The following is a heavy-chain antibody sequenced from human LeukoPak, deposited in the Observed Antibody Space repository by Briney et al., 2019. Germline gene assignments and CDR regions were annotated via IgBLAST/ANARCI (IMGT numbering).Heavy chain of an antibody. D-gene: IGHD2-21*01. Sequence: GGSLRLSCAASGFTFSSYEMNWVRQAPGKGLEWVSYISNSGSTIYYTDSVKGRFTISRDTSKNTVYVQMNSLRSEDTAVYYCVRDADWSFDYWGQGTLVTVSS. CDR2: ISNSGSTI. CDR3: VRDADWSFDY. CDR1: GFTFSSYE. V-gene: IGHV3-48*03. J-gene: IGHJ4*02.